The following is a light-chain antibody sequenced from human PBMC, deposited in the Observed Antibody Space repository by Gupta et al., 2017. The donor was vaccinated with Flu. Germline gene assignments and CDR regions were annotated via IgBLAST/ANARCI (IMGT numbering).Light chain of an antibody. CDR2: GKN. J-gene: IGLJ3*02. V-gene: IGLV3-19*01. CDR1: SLRSYY. Sequence: SSELTQAPAVSVALGQTVRITCQGDSLRSYYASWYQQKPGQAPVLVIYGKNNRPSGIPDRFSGSSSGNTASLTITGAQAEDEADYYCNSRDSSGKEVFGGGTKLTVL. CDR3: NSRDSSGKEV.